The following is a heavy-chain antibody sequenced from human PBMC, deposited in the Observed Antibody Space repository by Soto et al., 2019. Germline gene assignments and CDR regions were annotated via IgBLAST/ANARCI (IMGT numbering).Heavy chain of an antibody. D-gene: IGHD2-2*01. J-gene: IGHJ4*02. CDR1: GFTFSSYW. V-gene: IGHV3-74*01. CDR2: INSDGSST. Sequence: PGGSLKLSFAASGFTFSSYWMHWARQAPGKGLVWVSRINSDGSSTSYADSVKGRFTISRDNAKNTLYLQMNSLRAEDTAVYYCARGIVVVPAATYYWGQGTLVTVSS. CDR3: ARGIVVVPAATYY.